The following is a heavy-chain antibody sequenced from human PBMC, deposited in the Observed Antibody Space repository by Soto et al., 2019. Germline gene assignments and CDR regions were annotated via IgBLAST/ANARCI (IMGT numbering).Heavy chain of an antibody. CDR2: IIPILGIA. V-gene: IGHV1-69*02. Sequence: QVQLVQSGAEVKKPGSSVKVSCKASGGTFSSYTISWVRQAPGPELEWMGRIIPILGIANYAQKFQGRVTITADKSTSTAYMELRNLRSEDKAVYYCALVAMVRGVGCRDVWGQGTTVTVSS. CDR3: ALVAMVRGVGCRDV. J-gene: IGHJ6*02. D-gene: IGHD3-10*01. CDR1: GGTFSSYT.